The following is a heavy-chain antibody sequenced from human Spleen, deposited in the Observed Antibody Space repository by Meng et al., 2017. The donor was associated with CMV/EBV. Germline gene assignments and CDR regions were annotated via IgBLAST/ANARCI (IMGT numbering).Heavy chain of an antibody. D-gene: IGHD1-1*01. J-gene: IGHJ6*02. V-gene: IGHV3-30-3*01. CDR3: AKDVLSWYYGMDV. CDR2: LSLDGSDK. CDR1: GFTFSSSG. Sequence: GESLKISCAASGFTFSSSGMHWVRRAPGRGLEWAASLSLDGSDKYYADSVKGRFTISRDNSKNTLYLQMRGLRAEDTARYYCAKDVLSWYYGMDVWGQGTTVTVSS.